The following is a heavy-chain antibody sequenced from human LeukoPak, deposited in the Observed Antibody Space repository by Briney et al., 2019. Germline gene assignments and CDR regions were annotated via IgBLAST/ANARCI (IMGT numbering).Heavy chain of an antibody. J-gene: IGHJ4*02. CDR2: ISSSSSTI. CDR3: ARDLYSGSY. Sequence: GGSLRLSCAASGFIFSNYAMNWVRQAPGKGLEWVSYISSSSSTIYYADSVKGRFTISRDNAKNSLYLQMNSLRAEDTAVYYCARDLYSGSYWGQGTLVTVSS. CDR1: GFIFSNYA. V-gene: IGHV3-48*01. D-gene: IGHD1-26*01.